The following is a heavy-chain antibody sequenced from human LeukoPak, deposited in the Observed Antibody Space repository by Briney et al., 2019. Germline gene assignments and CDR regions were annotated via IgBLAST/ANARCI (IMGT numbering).Heavy chain of an antibody. D-gene: IGHD6-25*01. V-gene: IGHV3-11*01. J-gene: IGHJ6*02. CDR1: GFTFSDYY. CDR2: ISSSGSTI. Sequence: GGSLRLSCAASGFTFSDYYMSWIRQAPGKGLEWVSYISSSGSTIYYADSVKGRFTTSRDNAKNSLYLQMNSLRAEDTAVYYCARFVGSDYYYYGMDVWGQGTTVTVSS. CDR3: ARFVGSDYYYYGMDV.